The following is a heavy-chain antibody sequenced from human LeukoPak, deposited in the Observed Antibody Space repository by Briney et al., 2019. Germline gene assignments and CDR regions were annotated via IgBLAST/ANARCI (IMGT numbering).Heavy chain of an antibody. CDR2: INHSGST. V-gene: IGHV4-34*01. D-gene: IGHD4-17*01. CDR1: GGSFSGYY. Sequence: SETLSLTCAVYGGSFSGYYWSWIRQPPGKGLEWIGEINHSGSTNYNPSLKSRVTISVDTSKNQFSLKLNSVTAADTAVYYCARGNYGDYSYYYYYYMDVWGKGTTVTVSS. CDR3: ARGNYGDYSYYYYYYMDV. J-gene: IGHJ6*03.